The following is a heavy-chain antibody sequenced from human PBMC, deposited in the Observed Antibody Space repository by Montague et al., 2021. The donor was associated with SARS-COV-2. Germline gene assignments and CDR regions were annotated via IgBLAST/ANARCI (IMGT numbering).Heavy chain of an antibody. V-gene: IGHV4-39*07. CDR2: IYYSGST. Sequence: SETRSLTCTVSGGSISSSSYYWGWIRQPPGKGLEWIGSIYYSGSTYYNPSLKSRVTISVDTSENQFSLKLSSVTAADTAVYYCARGSGCSGGSCYSEWDPYYYYGMDVWGQGTTVTVSS. CDR3: ARGSGCSGGSCYSEWDPYYYYGMDV. CDR1: GGSISSSSYY. J-gene: IGHJ6*02. D-gene: IGHD2-15*01.